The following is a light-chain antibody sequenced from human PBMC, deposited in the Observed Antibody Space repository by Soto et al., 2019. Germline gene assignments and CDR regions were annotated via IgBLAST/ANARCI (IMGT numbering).Light chain of an antibody. J-gene: IGKJ1*01. CDR1: QGISSW. Sequence: DIQMTQSPSSVSASVGDRVTITCRASQGISSWLAWYQQKPGKAPKLLIYAASSLQSGVPSRFXXXGSGTXXXXXIXXXQPEDFATYYCQQANSFPWTFGQGTKVEIK. CDR3: QQANSFPWT. V-gene: IGKV1-12*01. CDR2: AAS.